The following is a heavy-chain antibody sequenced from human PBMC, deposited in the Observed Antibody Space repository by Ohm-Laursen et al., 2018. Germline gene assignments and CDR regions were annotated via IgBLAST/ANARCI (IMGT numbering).Heavy chain of an antibody. Sequence: SLRLTCAASGFTFSSYGMNWVRQAPGKGLEWVAVIWHDGSNKYYEDSVKGRFSISRDNSKNTLYLQMNSLRAEDTAVYYCAGNRDYGSGTNVVDYWGQGTLVTVSS. J-gene: IGHJ4*02. V-gene: IGHV3-33*08. CDR1: GFTFSSYG. D-gene: IGHD3-10*01. CDR3: AGNRDYGSGTNVVDY. CDR2: IWHDGSNK.